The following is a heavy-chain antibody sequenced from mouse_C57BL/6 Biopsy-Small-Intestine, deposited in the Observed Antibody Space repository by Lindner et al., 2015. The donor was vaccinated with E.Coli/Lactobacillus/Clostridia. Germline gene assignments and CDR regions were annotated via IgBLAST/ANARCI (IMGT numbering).Heavy chain of an antibody. D-gene: IGHD1-1*02. V-gene: IGHV1-20*01. CDR3: ARNLWPRWEPRRGVFDS. Sequence: SVKVSCKTSGYTFTSYGINWVRQAPGQGLEWMGWMNPYTGDTDSAQNLQGRVTMAADTSTNTVYMELRSLTSDDTAVYYCARNLWPRWEPRRGVFDSWGQGTLVTVSS. CDR1: GYTFTSYG. J-gene: IGHJ4*01. CDR2: MNPYTGDT.